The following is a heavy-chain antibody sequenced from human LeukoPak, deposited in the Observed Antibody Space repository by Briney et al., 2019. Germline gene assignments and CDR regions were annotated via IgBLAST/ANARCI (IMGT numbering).Heavy chain of an antibody. Sequence: GGSLRLSCEASGSGFTFGNFAMSWVRQAPGKGLEWVSGISGSGYYTYYADSVKGRFTISRDNSKNTLYIQMNSLRAEDTAVYYCAKDGSWGDYYFYFYMDVWGKGTTVTVSS. CDR2: ISGSGYYT. CDR1: GSGFTFGNFA. CDR3: AKDGSWGDYYFYFYMDV. V-gene: IGHV3-23*01. J-gene: IGHJ6*03. D-gene: IGHD3-16*01.